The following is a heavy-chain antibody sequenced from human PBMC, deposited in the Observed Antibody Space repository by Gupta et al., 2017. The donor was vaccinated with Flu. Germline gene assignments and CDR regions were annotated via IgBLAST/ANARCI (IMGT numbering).Heavy chain of an antibody. J-gene: IGHJ6*02. CDR1: GGTFSSYA. CDR2: IIPIFGTA. D-gene: IGHD3-9*01. V-gene: IGHV1-69*06. CDR3: ARYYDILTGYDGVDYYYYGMDV. Sequence: QVQLVQSGAEVKKPGSSVKVSCKASGGTFSSYAISWVRQAPGQGLEWMGGIIPIFGTANYAQKFQGRVTITADKSTSTAYMELSSLRSEDTAVYYCARYYDILTGYDGVDYYYYGMDVWGQGTTVTVSS.